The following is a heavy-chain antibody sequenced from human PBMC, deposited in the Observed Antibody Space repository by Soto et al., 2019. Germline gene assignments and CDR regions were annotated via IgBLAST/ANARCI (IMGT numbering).Heavy chain of an antibody. CDR3: GRDPELWDENVATRPSIYYYGMDV. J-gene: IGHJ6*02. D-gene: IGHD5-18*01. Sequence: QMQLVESGGGLVEPGGSLRLSCEASGFTFSNHYMSWIRQAPGKGLEWVSYISRSGSTIYYADSVRGRFTISRDNSKNSLYLQMDSLRAEETAMYYCGRDPELWDENVATRPSIYYYGMDVWGQGTTDTVSS. V-gene: IGHV3-11*01. CDR2: ISRSGSTI. CDR1: GFTFSNHY.